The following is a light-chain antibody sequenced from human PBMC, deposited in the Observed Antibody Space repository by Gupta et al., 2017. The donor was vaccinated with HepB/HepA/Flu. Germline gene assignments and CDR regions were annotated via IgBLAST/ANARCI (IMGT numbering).Light chain of an antibody. CDR3: NCRDSSGNVV. CDR2: GNN. J-gene: IGLJ2*01. Sequence: SSELTQDPPVSVALGQTVRITCQGDSLRNYYASWFQQKPGQAPKLVLYGNNIRPSGIPDRLSGSYSGNTASLTIAGTQAEDEADYYCNCRDSSGNVVFGGGTRLTVL. CDR1: SLRNYY. V-gene: IGLV3-19*01.